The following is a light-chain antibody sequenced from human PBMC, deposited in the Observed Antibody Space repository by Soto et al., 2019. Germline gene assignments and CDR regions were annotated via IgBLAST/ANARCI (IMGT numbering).Light chain of an antibody. Sequence: DIQMTQSPSSLSASVGDRVTITCRASQAISSSLAWYQQKPGQVPTLLIYASSILQSGVPSRFSGRGSGTDFTLTISSLQPEDVATYYCQKYNSVPLTFGGGTKVEIK. J-gene: IGKJ4*01. CDR1: QAISSS. CDR3: QKYNSVPLT. V-gene: IGKV1-27*01. CDR2: ASS.